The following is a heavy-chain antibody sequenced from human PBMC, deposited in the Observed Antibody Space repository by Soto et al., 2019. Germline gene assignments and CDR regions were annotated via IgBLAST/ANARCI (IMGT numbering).Heavy chain of an antibody. V-gene: IGHV1-24*01. J-gene: IGHJ6*02. CDR2: FDPEDGET. D-gene: IGHD3-22*01. CDR1: GYTLTELS. Sequence: ASVKVSCKVSGYTLTELSMHWVRQAPGKGLEWMGGFDPEDGETIYAQKFQGRVTMTEDTSTDTAYMELSSLRSEDTAVYYCAADLITMIGSRNGMDVWGQGTTVTVSS. CDR3: AADLITMIGSRNGMDV.